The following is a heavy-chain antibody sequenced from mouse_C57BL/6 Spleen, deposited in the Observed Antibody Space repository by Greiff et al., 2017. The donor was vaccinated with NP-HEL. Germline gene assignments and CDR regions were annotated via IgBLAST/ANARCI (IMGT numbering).Heavy chain of an antibody. CDR1: GFTFSNYW. D-gene: IGHD1-1*01. J-gene: IGHJ4*01. CDR3: TGPHYYGSSLYAMDY. V-gene: IGHV6-3*01. CDR2: IRLKSDNYAT. Sequence: EVKLLESGGGLVQPGGSMKLSCVASGFTFSNYWMNWVRQSPEKGLEWVAQIRLKSDNYATHYAESVKGRFTISRDDSKSSVYLQMNNLRAEDTGIYYCTGPHYYGSSLYAMDYWGQGTSVTVSS.